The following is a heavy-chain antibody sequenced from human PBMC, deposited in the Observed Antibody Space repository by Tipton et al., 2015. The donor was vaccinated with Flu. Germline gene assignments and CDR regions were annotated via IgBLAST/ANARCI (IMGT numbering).Heavy chain of an antibody. CDR3: ARQDCSTSTCYIAY. V-gene: IGHV5-51*01. Sequence: QSGAEVKKPGESLKISCKGSGDSFISYWIGWVRQMPGKGLEWMGIIYPDDSDTRYSPSFEGQVTISADKSLNTAYLQWSSLKASDTAMYYCARQDCSTSTCYIAYWGQGTLVTVSS. J-gene: IGHJ4*02. CDR2: IYPDDSDT. D-gene: IGHD2-2*02. CDR1: GDSFISYW.